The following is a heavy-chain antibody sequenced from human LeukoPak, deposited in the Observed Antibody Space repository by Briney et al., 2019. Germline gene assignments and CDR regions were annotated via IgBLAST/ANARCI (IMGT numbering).Heavy chain of an antibody. Sequence: SETLSLTCTVSGGSISSYYWSWIRQPAGKGLEWIGRIYSSGRTNYNSSLKSRVTMSVDTSKNQFSLKLTSVTAADTAVYYCASDWVGELPHYWRQGTLVTVSS. CDR2: IYSSGRT. V-gene: IGHV4-4*07. D-gene: IGHD3-10*01. J-gene: IGHJ4*02. CDR3: ASDWVGELPHY. CDR1: GGSISSYY.